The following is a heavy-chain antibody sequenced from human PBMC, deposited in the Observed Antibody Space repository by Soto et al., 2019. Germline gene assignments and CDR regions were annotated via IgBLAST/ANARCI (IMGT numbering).Heavy chain of an antibody. V-gene: IGHV4-31*03. D-gene: IGHD3-22*01. J-gene: IGHJ3*02. Sequence: QVQLQESGPGLVKPSQTLSLTCTVSGGSISSGGYYWSWIRQHPGKGLEWIGYIYYSGSTYYNPSLKSRVTISVVTSKNQFSLKLSSVTAADTAVYYCATVPTYYYDSSGYYSQGAFDIWGQGTMVTVSS. CDR1: GGSISSGGYY. CDR2: IYYSGST. CDR3: ATVPTYYYDSSGYYSQGAFDI.